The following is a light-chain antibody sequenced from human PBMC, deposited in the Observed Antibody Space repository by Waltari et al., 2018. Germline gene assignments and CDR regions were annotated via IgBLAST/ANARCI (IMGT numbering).Light chain of an antibody. CDR1: RSVSSSY. Sequence: EIVLTQSPGTLSLSPGERATLSCRASRSVSSSYLAWYQQKPGQAPRPPIYGASSRATGIPDRFSGSGSGTDFTLTISRLEPEDFAVYYCQQYGSSPRTFGQGTKVEIK. V-gene: IGKV3-20*01. CDR2: GAS. CDR3: QQYGSSPRT. J-gene: IGKJ1*01.